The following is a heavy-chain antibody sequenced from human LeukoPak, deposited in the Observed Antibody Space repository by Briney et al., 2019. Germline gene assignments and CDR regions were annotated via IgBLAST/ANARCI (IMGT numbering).Heavy chain of an antibody. CDR2: INSKSGGT. D-gene: IGHD5-24*01. J-gene: IGHJ4*02. V-gene: IGHV1-2*02. CDR1: GYRVTDYY. Sequence: SVKVSCKPSGYRVTDYYMHWVRQAPGQGLEWMGWINSKSGGTNYAHKFQGRVTMTRDTSISTAYMELSRLRSDDTAVYYCAREGADGYNYAYWGQGTLVTVSS. CDR3: AREGADGYNYAY.